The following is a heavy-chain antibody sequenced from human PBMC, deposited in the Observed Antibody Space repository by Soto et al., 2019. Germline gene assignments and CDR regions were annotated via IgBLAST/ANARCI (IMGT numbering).Heavy chain of an antibody. CDR3: ARDQALPGGFDY. V-gene: IGHV4-31*03. J-gene: IGHJ4*02. CDR1: GGSISSGGYY. CDR2: IYYSGST. Sequence: SETLSLTCTVSGGSISSGGYYWSWIRQHPGKGLEWIGYIYYSGSTYYNPSLKSRVTISVDTSKNQFSLKLSSVTAADTAVYYCARDQALPGGFDYWGQGTLVTVSS. D-gene: IGHD1-26*01.